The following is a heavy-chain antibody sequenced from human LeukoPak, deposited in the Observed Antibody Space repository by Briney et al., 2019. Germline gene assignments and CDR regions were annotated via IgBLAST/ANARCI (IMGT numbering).Heavy chain of an antibody. CDR1: GYTFTGYF. CDR3: ARDLSGFLAYSDNLDY. D-gene: IGHD4-17*01. J-gene: IGHJ4*02. V-gene: IGHV1-2*06. Sequence: ASVKVSCKAAGYTFTGYFLHWVRQAPGQGLEWMGRINPNTGGTNYAQKFQGRVTMTRDTSITTAYMEVSSLKSYDTAVYYCARDLSGFLAYSDNLDYWGQGTLVTVSS. CDR2: INPNTGGT.